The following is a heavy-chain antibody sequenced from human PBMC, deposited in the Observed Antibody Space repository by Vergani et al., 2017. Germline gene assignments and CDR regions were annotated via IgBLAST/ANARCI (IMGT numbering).Heavy chain of an antibody. CDR1: GYSFTSYW. V-gene: IGHV5-51*01. D-gene: IGHD1-26*01. CDR2: IYPDDSDT. Sequence: EVQLVQSGAEVKKPGESLKISCKGSGYSFTSYWIGWVRQMPEKGLEWMGIIYPDDSDTRYSPSFQGQVTISADKSISTAYLQWSSLKASDTAIYYCGRQCSWSGSSRYGMDVWGQGTTVTVSS. J-gene: IGHJ6*02. CDR3: GRQCSWSGSSRYGMDV.